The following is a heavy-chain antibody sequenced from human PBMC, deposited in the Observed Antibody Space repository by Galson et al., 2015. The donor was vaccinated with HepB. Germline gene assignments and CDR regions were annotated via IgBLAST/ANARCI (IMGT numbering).Heavy chain of an antibody. D-gene: IGHD3-16*02. CDR1: GYTFTSYA. J-gene: IGHJ6*02. V-gene: IGHV1-3*01. Sequence: SVKVSCKASGYTFTSYAMHWVRQAPGQRLEWMGWINAGNGNTKYSQKFQGRVTITRDTSASTAYMELSSLRSEDTAVYYCARALPITFGGVIVSRSPHDYGMDVWGQGTTVTVSS. CDR2: INAGNGNT. CDR3: ARALPITFGGVIVSRSPHDYGMDV.